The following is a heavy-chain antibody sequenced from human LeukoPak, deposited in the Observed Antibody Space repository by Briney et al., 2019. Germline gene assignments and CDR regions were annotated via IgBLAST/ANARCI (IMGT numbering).Heavy chain of an antibody. CDR1: GGSLSGYY. V-gene: IGHV4-34*01. Sequence: PSETLSLTCAVYGGSLSGYYWSWIRQPPGKGLEWIGEINRSGSTNYNPSLKSRVTISVDTSKNQFSLKLSSVTAADTAVYYCATAYYDSSGYYLHYYYYGMDVWGQGTTVTVSS. CDR3: ATAYYDSSGYYLHYYYYGMDV. J-gene: IGHJ6*02. D-gene: IGHD3-22*01. CDR2: INRSGST.